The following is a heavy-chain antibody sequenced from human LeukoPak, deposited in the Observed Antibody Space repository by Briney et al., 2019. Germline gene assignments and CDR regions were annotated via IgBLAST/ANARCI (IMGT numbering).Heavy chain of an antibody. CDR1: GFSFNSYS. CDR3: ARVYSSSWYSGY. Sequence: GGSLRLSCAASGFSFNSYSMNWGLQAPGKGLEWVSSITSSSSYIYYADSVKGRFTISRDNAKNSLYLQMNSLRAEDTAVYYCARVYSSSWYSGYWGQGTLVTASS. V-gene: IGHV3-21*01. J-gene: IGHJ4*02. D-gene: IGHD6-13*01. CDR2: ITSSSSYI.